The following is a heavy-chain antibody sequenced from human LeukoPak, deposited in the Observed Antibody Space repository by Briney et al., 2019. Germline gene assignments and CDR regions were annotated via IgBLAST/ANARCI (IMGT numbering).Heavy chain of an antibody. V-gene: IGHV4-61*05. Sequence: SETLSLTCTVSGGSISSSSYYWGWIRQPPGKGLEWIGYIYYSGSTNYNPSLKSRVTISVDTSKNQFSLKLSSVTAADTAVYYCARLYYDFWSGYYVDYWGQGTLVTVSS. CDR2: IYYSGST. J-gene: IGHJ4*02. CDR1: GGSISSSSYY. D-gene: IGHD3-3*01. CDR3: ARLYYDFWSGYYVDY.